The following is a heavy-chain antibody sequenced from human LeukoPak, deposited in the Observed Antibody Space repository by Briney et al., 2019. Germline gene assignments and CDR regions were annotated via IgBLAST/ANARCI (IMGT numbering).Heavy chain of an antibody. Sequence: GGSLRLSCAASGFTFSSYWMHWVRQAPGKGLEWVAFIRYDGSNKYYADSVKGRFTISRDNSKNTLYLQMNSLRAEDTAVYYCAKGYSGSYSLYYYYYMDVWGKGTTVTISS. CDR3: AKGYSGSYSLYYYYYMDV. D-gene: IGHD1-26*01. J-gene: IGHJ6*03. CDR1: GFTFSSYW. CDR2: IRYDGSNK. V-gene: IGHV3-30*02.